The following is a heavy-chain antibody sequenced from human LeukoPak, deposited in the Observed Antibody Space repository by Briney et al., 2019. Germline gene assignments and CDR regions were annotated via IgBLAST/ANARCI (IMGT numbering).Heavy chain of an antibody. J-gene: IGHJ4*02. D-gene: IGHD3-22*01. CDR2: ISWNGIST. CDR1: GFTFDDYA. V-gene: IGHV3-43D*03. CDR3: AKDRGGSSGDYYGYFHY. Sequence: PGGSLRLSCAASGFTFDDYAMHWVRQAPGKGLEWVSLISWNGISTYYADSVKGRLTISRDNSKNTLYLQMNSLRAEDTAVYYCAKDRGGSSGDYYGYFHYWGQGTLVTVSS.